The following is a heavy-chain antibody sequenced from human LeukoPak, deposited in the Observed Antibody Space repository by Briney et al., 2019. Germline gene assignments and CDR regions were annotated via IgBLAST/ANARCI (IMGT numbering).Heavy chain of an antibody. V-gene: IGHV3-15*01. CDR1: GFTFSNAW. Sequence: GGSLRLSCAASGFTFSNAWMSWVRQAPGKGLEWVGRIKSKTDGGTTDYTAPVKGRFTISRDDSKNTLYLQMNSLKTVDTAVYYCTTGPLDYYGLASYLANGMDVWGQGTTVTVSS. CDR2: IKSKTDGGTT. D-gene: IGHD3-10*01. J-gene: IGHJ6*02. CDR3: TTGPLDYYGLASYLANGMDV.